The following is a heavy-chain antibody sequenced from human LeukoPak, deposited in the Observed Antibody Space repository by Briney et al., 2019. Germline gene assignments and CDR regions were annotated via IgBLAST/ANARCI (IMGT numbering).Heavy chain of an antibody. J-gene: IGHJ4*02. CDR2: ISPSSSII. CDR3: ARGSRTPDY. Sequence: GGSLRLSCAASGFTFSDYSMYWVRQAPGKGLEWVSYISPSSSIIYYADSVKGRFTISRDNAKNSLYLQMNSLRAEDTAVYYCARGSRTPDYWGQGTLVTVSS. V-gene: IGHV3-48*01. CDR1: GFTFSDYS.